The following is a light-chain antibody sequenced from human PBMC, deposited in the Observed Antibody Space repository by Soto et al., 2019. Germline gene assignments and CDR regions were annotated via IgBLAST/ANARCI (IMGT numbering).Light chain of an antibody. J-gene: IGKJ1*01. Sequence: DIQLIQSPSTLSASVGDRVTITCRVSQSISSWLAWYQQKPGKAPKLLICDASSLESGVPSRFSGSGSGTEFTLTISSLQPDDFATYYCQQYNSYLWTFGQGTKVDIK. CDR2: DAS. V-gene: IGKV1-5*01. CDR1: QSISSW. CDR3: QQYNSYLWT.